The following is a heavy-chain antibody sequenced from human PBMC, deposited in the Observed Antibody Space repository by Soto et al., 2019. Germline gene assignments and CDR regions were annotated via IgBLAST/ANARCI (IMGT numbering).Heavy chain of an antibody. CDR1: GGSISSGGYY. V-gene: IGHV4-39*07. CDR3: ARGVGTMVRARGRNFDY. CDR2: INHSGST. J-gene: IGHJ4*02. Sequence: SETLSLTCTVSGGSISSGGYYWSWIRQPPGKGLEWIGEINHSGSTSYNPSLKSRVTISVDTSKNQFSLKLSSVTAADTAVYYCARGVGTMVRARGRNFDYWGQGTLVTVSS. D-gene: IGHD3-10*01.